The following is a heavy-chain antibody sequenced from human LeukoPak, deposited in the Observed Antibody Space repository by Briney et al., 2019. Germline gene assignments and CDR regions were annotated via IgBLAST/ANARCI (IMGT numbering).Heavy chain of an antibody. V-gene: IGHV3-23*01. D-gene: IGHD2-21*02. CDR1: GFTFSSYA. CDR3: ATYCGGDCYSEHIDY. Sequence: PGGSLRLSCAASGFTFSSYAMSWVRQAPGKGLEWVSAISGSGGSTYYADSVKGRFTISRDNSKNTLYLQMNSLRAEDTAVYYCATYCGGDCYSEHIDYWGQGTLVTVSS. CDR2: ISGSGGST. J-gene: IGHJ4*02.